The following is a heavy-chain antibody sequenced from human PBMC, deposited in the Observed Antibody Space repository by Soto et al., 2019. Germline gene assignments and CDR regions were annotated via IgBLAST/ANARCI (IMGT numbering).Heavy chain of an antibody. J-gene: IGHJ6*02. CDR1: GYTFTSYA. CDR3: ARSVTRIVVVPAALTRDYYYYGMDV. CDR2: INAGNGNT. V-gene: IGHV1-3*01. D-gene: IGHD2-2*01. Sequence: GASVKVSCKASGYTFTSYAMHWVRQAPGQRLEWMGWINAGNGNTKYSQKFQGRVTITRDTSASTAYMELSSLRSEDTAVYYCARSVTRIVVVPAALTRDYYYYGMDVWGQGTTVTVSS.